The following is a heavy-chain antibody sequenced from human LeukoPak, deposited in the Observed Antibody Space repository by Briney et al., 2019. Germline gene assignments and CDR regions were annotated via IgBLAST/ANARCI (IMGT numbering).Heavy chain of an antibody. D-gene: IGHD3-16*01. Sequence: GGSLRLSCAASGFTFSSYSMNWVRQAPGKGLEWVSYISSLSGTIYYADPVKGRFIISRDNAQNSLFLQMNSLRAEDTAVYYCVRDQGGAVSYWGQGTLVTVSS. V-gene: IGHV3-48*01. CDR3: VRDQGGAVSY. CDR1: GFTFSSYS. J-gene: IGHJ4*02. CDR2: ISSLSGTI.